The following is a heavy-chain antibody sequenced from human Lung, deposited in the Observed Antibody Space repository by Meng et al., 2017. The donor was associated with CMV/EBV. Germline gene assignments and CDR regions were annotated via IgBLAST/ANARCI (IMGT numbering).Heavy chain of an antibody. V-gene: IGHV4-39*07. CDR3: ARDRDCSSTSCDDSVF. CDR2: IYYSGST. CDR1: GGSISSSSYY. Sequence: SETLSLXCTVSGGSISSSSYYWGWIRQPPGKGLEWIGSIYYSGSTDYNPSLKSRVTISVDKSKNQFSLKLSTVTAADTVVYYCARDRDCSSTSCDDSVFWGQGTXVTVSS. D-gene: IGHD2-2*01. J-gene: IGHJ4*02.